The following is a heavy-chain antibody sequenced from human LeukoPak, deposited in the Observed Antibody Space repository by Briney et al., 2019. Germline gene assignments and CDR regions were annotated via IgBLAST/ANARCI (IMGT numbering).Heavy chain of an antibody. CDR3: ARHLGLTDAFDI. J-gene: IGHJ3*02. D-gene: IGHD3-16*01. V-gene: IGHV4-39*01. CDR2: IYYSGST. CDR1: GGSISSSSYY. Sequence: PSETLSLTCTVSGGSISSSSYYRGWIRQPPGKGLEWIGSIYYSGSTYYNPSLKSRVTISVDTSKNQFSLKLSSVTAADTAVYYCARHLGLTDAFDIWGQGTMVTVSS.